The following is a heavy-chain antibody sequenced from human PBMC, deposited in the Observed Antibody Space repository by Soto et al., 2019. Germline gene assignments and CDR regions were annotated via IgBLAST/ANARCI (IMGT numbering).Heavy chain of an antibody. V-gene: IGHV1-46*01. CDR1: GYTFTSYY. CDR3: ARGGVWYSSSWHDAFGI. Sequence: ASVKVSCKASGYTFTSYYMHWVRQAPGQGLEWMGIINPSGGSTSYAQKFQGRVTMTRDTSTSTVYMELSSLRSEDTAVYYCARGGVWYSSSWHDAFGIWGQGPMVTVS. CDR2: INPSGGST. D-gene: IGHD6-13*01. J-gene: IGHJ3*02.